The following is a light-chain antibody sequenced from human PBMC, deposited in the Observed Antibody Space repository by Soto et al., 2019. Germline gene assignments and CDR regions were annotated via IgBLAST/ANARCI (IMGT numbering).Light chain of an antibody. V-gene: IGLV2-14*03. CDR2: EVS. J-gene: IGLJ1*01. Sequence: QSALTQPASVSGSPGQSITISCTGTSSDVGAYDYVSWYQQHPDKAPKLMIYEVSNRPSGVSNRFSGSKSVNTATLTISGLQTEDEDDYYCSSYTSSSTRVFGTGTKLTVL. CDR1: SSDVGAYDY. CDR3: SSYTSSSTRV.